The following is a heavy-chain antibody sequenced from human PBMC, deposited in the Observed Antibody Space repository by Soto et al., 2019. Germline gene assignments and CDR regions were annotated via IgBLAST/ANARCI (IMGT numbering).Heavy chain of an antibody. CDR1: GFTFSSYW. CDR2: IKQDGSEK. J-gene: IGHJ4*02. Sequence: GGSLRLSCAASGFTFSSYWMSWVRQAPGKGLEWVAKIKQDGSEKYYVDSVKGRFTISRDNAKNSLYLQMNSLRAEDTAVYYCARESRGGSCYYWGQGTLVTVSS. CDR3: ARESRGGSCYY. V-gene: IGHV3-7*01. D-gene: IGHD2-15*01.